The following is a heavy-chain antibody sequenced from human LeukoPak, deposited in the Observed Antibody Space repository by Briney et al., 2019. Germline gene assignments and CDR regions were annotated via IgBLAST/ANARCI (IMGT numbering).Heavy chain of an antibody. CDR3: AKDLGYYDSSGYYHY. D-gene: IGHD3-22*01. Sequence: GGSLRLSCAASVFTFSSYAMSWVRQAPGKGLEWVSAISGSGGSTYYADSVKGRFTISRDNSKNTLYLQMNSLRAEDPAVYYCAKDLGYYDSSGYYHYWGQGTPVTVSS. V-gene: IGHV3-23*01. CDR1: VFTFSSYA. J-gene: IGHJ4*02. CDR2: ISGSGGST.